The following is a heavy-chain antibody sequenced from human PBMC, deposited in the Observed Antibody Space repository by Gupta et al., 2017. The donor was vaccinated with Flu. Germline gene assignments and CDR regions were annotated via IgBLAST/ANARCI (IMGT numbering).Heavy chain of an antibody. V-gene: IGHV3-30*18. CDR3: AKDYKWEPALDYNYYYIDL. CDR2: ISFDGNVE. J-gene: IGHJ6*03. Sequence: QVVESGGGVAQPGRSLSLSCAGSGFTFSSYGFNWVRQVPGKGLEWLAVISFDGNVEYYADSVKGRFTISRDNSKNTLYLQLNSLRPDDTGVYYCAKDYKWEPALDYNYYYIDLWGKGTTVTVSS. D-gene: IGHD1-26*01. CDR1: GFTFSSYG.